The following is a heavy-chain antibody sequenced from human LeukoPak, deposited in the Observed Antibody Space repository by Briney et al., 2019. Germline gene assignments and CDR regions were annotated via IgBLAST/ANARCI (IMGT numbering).Heavy chain of an antibody. CDR3: ASLYYDYVWGSHRRMDV. Sequence: VGSLRLSRAASGFTFSSYSMNWVRQAPGKGLEWVSSISSSSSYIYYADSVKGRFTISRDNAKNSLYLQMNSLRAEDTAVYYCASLYYDYVWGSHRRMDVWGKGTTVTVSS. V-gene: IGHV3-21*01. CDR1: GFTFSSYS. CDR2: ISSSSSYI. J-gene: IGHJ6*03. D-gene: IGHD3-16*02.